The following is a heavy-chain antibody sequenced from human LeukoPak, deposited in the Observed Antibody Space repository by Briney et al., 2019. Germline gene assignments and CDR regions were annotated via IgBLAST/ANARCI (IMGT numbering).Heavy chain of an antibody. J-gene: IGHJ4*02. D-gene: IGHD1-26*01. V-gene: IGHV3-23*01. CDR1: GFTFSSYA. CDR3: AKDIDLWGATLDY. CDR2: ISGSGGST. Sequence: PGGSLRLSCAASGFTFSSYAMSWVRQAPGKGLEWVSAISGSGGSTYYADSVKGRFTISRDSSKNTLYLQMNSLRAEDTAVYYCAKDIDLWGATLDYWGQGTLVTVSS.